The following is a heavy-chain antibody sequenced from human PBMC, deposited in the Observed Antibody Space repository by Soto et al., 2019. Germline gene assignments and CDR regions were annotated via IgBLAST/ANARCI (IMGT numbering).Heavy chain of an antibody. J-gene: IGHJ4*02. CDR1: GDTFTDYY. V-gene: IGHV1-46*01. CDR2: VNPSGGHT. CDR3: ARGGHVVVVTAALDY. Sequence: QVQLVQSGAEVKKPGASVKVSCKASGDTFTDYYIHWVRQAPGQGLEWMGTVNPSGGHTTYAQHCLGRMTXTXXXSXXTLYMELTSLTSEDAAVYYCARGGHVVVVTAALDYWGQGTLVTVSS. D-gene: IGHD2-21*02.